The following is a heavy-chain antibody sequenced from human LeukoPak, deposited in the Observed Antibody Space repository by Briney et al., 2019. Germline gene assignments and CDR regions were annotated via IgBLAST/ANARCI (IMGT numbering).Heavy chain of an antibody. CDR2: ISAYNGNT. V-gene: IGHV1-18*01. D-gene: IGHD6-19*01. J-gene: IGHJ5*02. CDR3: ARDPGSFLSSSGWLNWFDP. Sequence: ASVKVSYKASGYTFTSFGISWVRQAPGQGLEWMGWISAYNGNTNYAHNLQGRVTMTTDTSTSTAYMELRSLRSDDTAVYYCARDPGSFLSSSGWLNWFDPWGQGTLVTVSS. CDR1: GYTFTSFG.